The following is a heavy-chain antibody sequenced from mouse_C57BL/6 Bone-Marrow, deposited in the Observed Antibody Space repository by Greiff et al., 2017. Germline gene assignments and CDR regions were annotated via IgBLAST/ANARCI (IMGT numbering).Heavy chain of an antibody. V-gene: IGHV1-81*01. Sequence: VQLQQSGAELARPGASVKLSCKASGYTFTSYGISWVKQRTGQGLEWIGEIYPRSGNTYYNEKFKGKATLTADKSSNTAYLQLSSLTSEDTAVYYSALLLRARECYFDVWGQGTTLTVSS. J-gene: IGHJ2*01. CDR3: ALLLRARECYFDV. CDR2: IYPRSGNT. CDR1: GYTFTSYG. D-gene: IGHD1-1*01.